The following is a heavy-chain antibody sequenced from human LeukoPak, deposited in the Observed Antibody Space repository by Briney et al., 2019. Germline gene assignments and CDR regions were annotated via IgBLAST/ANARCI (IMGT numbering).Heavy chain of an antibody. D-gene: IGHD5-18*01. CDR1: GFTFSSYD. CDR3: AKDTASSWWYFDL. J-gene: IGHJ2*01. CDR2: IGGSGGST. Sequence: GGTLRLSCAASGFTFSSYDMNWVRQAPGKGLEWVSAIGGSGGSTYYADSVKGRFTISRDNSKNTLYLQMSSLRAEDTAVYYCAKDTASSWWYFDLWGRGTLVTVSS. V-gene: IGHV3-23*01.